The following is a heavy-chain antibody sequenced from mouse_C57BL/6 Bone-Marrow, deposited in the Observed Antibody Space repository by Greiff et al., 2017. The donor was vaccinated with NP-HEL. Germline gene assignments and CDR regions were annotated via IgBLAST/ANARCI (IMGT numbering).Heavy chain of an antibody. CDR3: TRKGNGNYERAMDY. Sequence: SGTVLARPGASVKMSCKTSGYTFTSYWMHWVKQRPGPGLEWIGAIYPGNSDTSYNQKFKGKAKLTAVTSARTAYMELSSLTNEDSAVYYCTRKGNGNYERAMDYWGQGTSVTVSS. J-gene: IGHJ4*01. V-gene: IGHV1-5*01. CDR1: GYTFTSYW. CDR2: IYPGNSDT. D-gene: IGHD2-1*01.